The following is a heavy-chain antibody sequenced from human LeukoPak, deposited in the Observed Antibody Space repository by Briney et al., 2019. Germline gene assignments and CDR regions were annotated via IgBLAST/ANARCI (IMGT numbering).Heavy chain of an antibody. J-gene: IGHJ4*02. CDR2: INPSGGST. D-gene: IGHD6-19*01. CDR1: GYTFTSYY. CDR3: ARAQSVDSSGWSPFDY. Sequence: AAVKVSCKASGYTFTSYYMHWVRQAPGQGLEWMGIINPSGGSTSYAQKFQGRVTMTRDMSTSTVYMELSSLRSEDTAVYYCARAQSVDSSGWSPFDYWGQGTLVTVSS. V-gene: IGHV1-46*01.